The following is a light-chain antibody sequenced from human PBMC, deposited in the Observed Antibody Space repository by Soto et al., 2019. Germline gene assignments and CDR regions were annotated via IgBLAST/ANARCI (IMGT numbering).Light chain of an antibody. J-gene: IGLJ2*01. Sequence: QSALTQPPSVSGSPGQSVTIYCTGTSSDVGTYNRVSWYQQPPGTAPKLMIYEVSDRPSGVPDRFSGSKSGNTASLTISGLLPEDEADYYCSSYTTSSTVVFGGGTQLTVL. CDR3: SSYTTSSTVV. V-gene: IGLV2-18*02. CDR2: EVS. CDR1: SSDVGTYNR.